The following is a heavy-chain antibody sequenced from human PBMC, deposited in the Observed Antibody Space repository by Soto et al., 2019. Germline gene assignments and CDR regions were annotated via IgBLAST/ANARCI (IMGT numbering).Heavy chain of an antibody. D-gene: IGHD2-15*01. J-gene: IGHJ5*02. CDR1: GFAFXDYY. Sequence: PGGSLRLSCAGCGFAFXDYYMSVIRQAAGKGLEWVSYISSSGSTIYFADSVKGRVTISRDDAKNSLYLQMNSLRAEDTAVYYCARDNCSGGSCYSEGISFHPWGQGTLVNVSP. CDR2: ISSSGSTI. V-gene: IGHV3-11*01. CDR3: ARDNCSGGSCYSEGISFHP.